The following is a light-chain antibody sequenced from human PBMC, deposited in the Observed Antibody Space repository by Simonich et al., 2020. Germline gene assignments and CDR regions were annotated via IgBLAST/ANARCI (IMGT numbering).Light chain of an antibody. J-gene: IGKJ2*01. CDR1: QSVLSSSNNKNY. Sequence: DIVMTQSPDSLAVSLGERAPINCKSSQSVLSSSNNKNYLAWYQQKPEQPPRLLIYWAATRESGVPDRFSGSGSGTDFTLTISSLQAEDVAVYYCQQYYSTPYTFGQGTKLEIK. CDR2: WAA. V-gene: IGKV4-1*01. CDR3: QQYYSTPYT.